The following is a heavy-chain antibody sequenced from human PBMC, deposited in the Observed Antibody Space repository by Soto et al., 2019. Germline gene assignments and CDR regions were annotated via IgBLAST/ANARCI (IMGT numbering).Heavy chain of an antibody. J-gene: IGHJ4*02. D-gene: IGHD5-18*01. CDR2: IWYDGSNN. V-gene: IGHV3-33*01. CDR1: GFTFSSYG. Sequence: QVQLVESGGGVVQPGRSLRLSCAASGFTFSSYGMHWVRQAPGKGLEWVAVIWYDGSNNNSADSLKGRFTNSIDNSKNTLYLQMNSLRAEDTAVYYCARVASYGYGFDYWGQGTLVTVSS. CDR3: ARVASYGYGFDY.